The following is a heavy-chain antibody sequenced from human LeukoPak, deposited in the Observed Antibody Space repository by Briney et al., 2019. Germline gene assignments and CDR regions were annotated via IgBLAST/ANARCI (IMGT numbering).Heavy chain of an antibody. Sequence: GGSLRLSCAASGFSVSTNYLTWVRQAPGKGLEWVSIIYGGGNTYYAGSVKGRFIISRDSSKNTLCLQMSSLRAEDTAVYYCARDDNWNDGRGLDDWGQGTLVTVSS. CDR1: GFSVSTNY. CDR2: IYGGGNT. CDR3: ARDDNWNDGRGLDD. V-gene: IGHV3-53*01. D-gene: IGHD1-1*01. J-gene: IGHJ4*02.